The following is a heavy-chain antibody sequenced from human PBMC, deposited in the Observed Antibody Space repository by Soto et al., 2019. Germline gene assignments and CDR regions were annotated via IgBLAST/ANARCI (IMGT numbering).Heavy chain of an antibody. Sequence: GGSLRLSCAASGFTFNTYAMHWVRQAPGKGLEWVALMWYDESKKYYGDSVRGRFTISRDNSRDTLYLQMNSLRVEDTAVYYCARGARDFDYWGQGTLVTVSS. CDR2: MWYDESKK. D-gene: IGHD3-16*01. V-gene: IGHV3-33*01. CDR1: GFTFNTYA. J-gene: IGHJ4*02. CDR3: ARGARDFDY.